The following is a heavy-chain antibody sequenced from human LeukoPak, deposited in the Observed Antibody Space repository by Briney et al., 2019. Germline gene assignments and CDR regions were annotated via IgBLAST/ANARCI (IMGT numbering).Heavy chain of an antibody. CDR2: ISSAGTT. D-gene: IGHD6-13*01. Sequence: GGSLRLSCAASGFTVSSSYMSWVRQAPGKGLEWVSTISSAGTTYCADSVKGRFTSSRDNSKNTVYLQVNSLRDEDTAVYYCARDLEAANTYYFDYWGQGTMVTVSS. CDR1: GFTVSSSY. V-gene: IGHV3-66*01. CDR3: ARDLEAANTYYFDY. J-gene: IGHJ4*02.